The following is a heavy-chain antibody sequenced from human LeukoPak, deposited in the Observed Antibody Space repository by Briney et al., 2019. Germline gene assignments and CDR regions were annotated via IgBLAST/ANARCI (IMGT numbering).Heavy chain of an antibody. V-gene: IGHV4-39*01. Sequence: SETLSLTCTVSGGSISSSSYYWGWIRQPPGKGLEWIGSIYYSGSTYYNPSLKSRVTISVDTSKNQFSLKLSSVTAADTAVYYCASGSDTDFDYWGQGTLVTVSS. CDR1: GGSISSSSYY. J-gene: IGHJ4*02. D-gene: IGHD2-2*02. CDR2: IYYSGST. CDR3: ASGSDTDFDY.